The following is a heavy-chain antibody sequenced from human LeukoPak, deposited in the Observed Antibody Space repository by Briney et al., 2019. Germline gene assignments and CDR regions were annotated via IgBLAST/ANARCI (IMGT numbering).Heavy chain of an antibody. J-gene: IGHJ4*02. CDR1: GYSFTSYW. V-gene: IGHV5-10-1*01. D-gene: IGHD3-22*01. CDR3: ARLGYYDSSGYSDY. Sequence: GESLKISFKGSGYSFTSYWIGWVRQVPGKGLEWMGRIDPSDSYTNYSPSFQGHVTISADKSISTAYLQWSSLKASDTAMYYCARLGYYDSSGYSDYWGQGTLVTVSS. CDR2: IDPSDSYT.